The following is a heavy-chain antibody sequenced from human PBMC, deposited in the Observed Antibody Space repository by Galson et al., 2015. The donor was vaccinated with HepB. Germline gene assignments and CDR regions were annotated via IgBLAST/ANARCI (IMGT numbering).Heavy chain of an antibody. CDR3: ARQTGTVASYWYFDL. CDR1: GGTFSSYT. D-gene: IGHD3-9*01. V-gene: IGHV1-69*13. J-gene: IGHJ2*01. Sequence: SVKVSCKASGGTFSSYTISWVRQAPGQGLEWMGGIIPIFGIANCAQKFQGRVTITADESTSTAYMELSSLRSEDTAVYYCARQTGTVASYWYFDLWGRGTLVTVSS. CDR2: IIPIFGIA.